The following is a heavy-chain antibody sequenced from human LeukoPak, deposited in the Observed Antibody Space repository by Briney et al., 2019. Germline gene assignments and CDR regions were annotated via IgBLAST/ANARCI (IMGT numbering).Heavy chain of an antibody. CDR2: ISYDGSNK. CDR1: GFTFSSYA. J-gene: IGHJ4*02. V-gene: IGHV3-30-3*01. CDR3: ASCSYGGKSIDY. Sequence: GGSLRLSWAASGFTFSSYAMHWVRQAPGKGLEWVAVISYDGSNKYYADSVKGRFTISRDNAKNSLYLQMNSLRAEDTAVYYCASCSYGGKSIDYWGQGTLVTVSS. D-gene: IGHD4-23*01.